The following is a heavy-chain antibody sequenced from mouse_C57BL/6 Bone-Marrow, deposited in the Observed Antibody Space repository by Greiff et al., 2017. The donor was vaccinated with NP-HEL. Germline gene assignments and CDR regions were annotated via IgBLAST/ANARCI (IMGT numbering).Heavy chain of an antibody. CDR1: GYTFTSYW. CDR2: IDPSDSYT. J-gene: IGHJ2*01. CDR3: ASNRYFDY. V-gene: IGHV1-50*01. Sequence: QVQLQQPGAELVKPGASVKLSCKASGYTFTSYWMQWVKQRPGQGLEWIGEIDPSDSYTNYNQKFKGKATLTVDTSSSTAYMQLSSLTSEDSAVYYCASNRYFDYWGQGTTLTVSS.